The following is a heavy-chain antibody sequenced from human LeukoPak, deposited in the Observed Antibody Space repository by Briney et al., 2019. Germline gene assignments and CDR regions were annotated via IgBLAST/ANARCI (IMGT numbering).Heavy chain of an antibody. Sequence: ASVKVSCKASGGTFSSYAISWVRQAPGQGLEWMGGIIPIFGTANYAQKFQGRVTITADESTSTAYMELSSLRSEDTAVYYCAGPRYPFGYFWSGYYFDYWGQGTLVTVSS. CDR3: AGPRYPFGYFWSGYYFDY. D-gene: IGHD3-3*01. CDR2: IIPIFGTA. V-gene: IGHV1-69*13. CDR1: GGTFSSYA. J-gene: IGHJ4*02.